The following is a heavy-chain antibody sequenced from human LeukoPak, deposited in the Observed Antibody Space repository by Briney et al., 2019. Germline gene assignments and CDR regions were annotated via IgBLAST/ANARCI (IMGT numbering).Heavy chain of an antibody. CDR3: ARHKQASSGWFISLDP. D-gene: IGHD6-19*01. V-gene: IGHV4-39*01. CDR2: IYYSGKT. CDR1: GVSITDTSYY. J-gene: IGHJ5*02. Sequence: SETLSLTCTVSGVSITDTSYYWGWIRQSPGKGLEWIGRIYYSGKTYYNPSLRSRVTMSVDTSKNQISLTLTSVTAADTSLYYCARHKQASSGWFISLDPWGQGTLVIVSS.